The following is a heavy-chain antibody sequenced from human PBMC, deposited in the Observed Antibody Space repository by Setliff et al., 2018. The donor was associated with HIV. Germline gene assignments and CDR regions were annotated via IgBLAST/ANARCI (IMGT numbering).Heavy chain of an antibody. D-gene: IGHD3-3*01. Sequence: KASDTLSLTCTVSGDSVNDRSYFWGWIRQPPGKGLGWIGYIYASGSTKYNPSLESRVTISVDTSKNQFSLKLSSVTAADTAVYYCARNKDFWSGSLDYWGQGTLVTVS. CDR1: GDSVNDRSYF. CDR3: ARNKDFWSGSLDY. J-gene: IGHJ4*02. V-gene: IGHV4-61*05. CDR2: IYASGST.